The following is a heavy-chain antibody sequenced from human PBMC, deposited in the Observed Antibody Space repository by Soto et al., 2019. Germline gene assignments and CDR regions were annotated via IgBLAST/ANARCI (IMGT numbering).Heavy chain of an antibody. D-gene: IGHD6-19*01. CDR3: AKESPPDEQWLEGNFDY. CDR1: GFTFSSYA. J-gene: IGHJ4*02. Sequence: GGSLRLSCAASGFTFSSYAMSWVRQAPGKGLEWVSAISGSGGSTYYADSVKGRFTISRDNSKNTLYLQMNSLRAEDTAVYYCAKESPPDEQWLEGNFDYWGQGTLVTVSS. V-gene: IGHV3-23*01. CDR2: ISGSGGST.